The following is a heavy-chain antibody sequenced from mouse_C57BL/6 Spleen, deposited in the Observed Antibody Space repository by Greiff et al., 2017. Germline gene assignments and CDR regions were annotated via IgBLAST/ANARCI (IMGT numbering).Heavy chain of an antibody. V-gene: IGHV5-9-1*02. CDR2: ISSGGDYI. CDR3: TRERGSGYPFGD. D-gene: IGHD3-2*02. CDR1: GFTFSSYA. J-gene: IGHJ2*01. Sequence: EVMLVESGEGLVKPGGSLKLSCAASGFTFSSYAMSWVRQTPEKRLEWVAYISSGGDYIYYVDTVKGRFTISRDKSRNTLYLQMSSLKSEDTAMYYCTRERGSGYPFGDWGQGTTLTVSS.